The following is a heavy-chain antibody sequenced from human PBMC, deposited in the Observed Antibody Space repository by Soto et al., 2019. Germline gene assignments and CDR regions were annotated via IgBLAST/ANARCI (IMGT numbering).Heavy chain of an antibody. J-gene: IGHJ4*02. CDR3: ASSLAAAYDY. CDR2: INAGNGNT. D-gene: IGHD6-13*01. CDR1: GYTFTSYA. V-gene: IGHV1-3*01. Sequence: ASVKVSCEAPGYTFTSYAMHWLRQAPGQRLEWMGWINAGNGNTKYSQKFQGRVTITRDTSASTAYMELSSLRSEDTAVYYCASSLAAAYDYWGQGTLVTVPQ.